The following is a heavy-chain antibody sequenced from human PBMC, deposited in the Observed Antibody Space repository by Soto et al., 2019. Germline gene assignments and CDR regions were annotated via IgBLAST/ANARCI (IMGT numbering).Heavy chain of an antibody. V-gene: IGHV3-74*01. CDR2: LNGDGSST. J-gene: IGHJ6*02. Sequence: GGSLRLSCAAAGFTFRSYWMYWVRLAPGKGLVWVSHLNGDGSSTNYADSVKGRFTISRDNAKNTLYLQMSSLRAEDTAVYYCARDDGLDVWGQGTTVTVSS. CDR1: GFTFRSYW. CDR3: ARDDGLDV.